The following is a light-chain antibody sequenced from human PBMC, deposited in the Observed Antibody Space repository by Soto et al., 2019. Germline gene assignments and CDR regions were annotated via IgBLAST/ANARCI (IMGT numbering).Light chain of an antibody. CDR3: QQLNTYLPLT. V-gene: IGKV1-9*01. CDR2: AAS. Sequence: IQLTQSTSFLSASVGDRVTITCRASQGISSYLAWYQQKPGKAPKLLIYAASTLQSGVPSRFSGSGSGTEFTLTISSLQPVDFATYYCQQLNTYLPLTFGGGTKVDIK. CDR1: QGISSY. J-gene: IGKJ4*01.